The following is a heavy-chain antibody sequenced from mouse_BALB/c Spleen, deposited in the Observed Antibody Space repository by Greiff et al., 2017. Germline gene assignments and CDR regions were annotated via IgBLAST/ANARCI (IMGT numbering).Heavy chain of an antibody. D-gene: IGHD3-3*01. CDR1: GFTFSSYA. J-gene: IGHJ2*01. Sequence: EVQGVESGGGLVKPGGSLKLSCAASGFTFSSYAMSWVRQTPEKRLEWVASISSGGSTYYPDSVKGRFTISRDNARNILYLQMSSLRSEDTAMYYCARGRDSRYYFDYWGQGTTLTVSS. CDR2: ISSGGST. V-gene: IGHV5-6-5*01. CDR3: ARGRDSRYYFDY.